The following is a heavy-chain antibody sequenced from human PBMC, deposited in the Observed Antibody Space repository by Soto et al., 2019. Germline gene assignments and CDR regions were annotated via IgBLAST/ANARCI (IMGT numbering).Heavy chain of an antibody. CDR3: ARSRPHQPSMVKENIRYFDY. Sequence: PSETLSLTCTVSGGSISSGGYYWSWIRQHPGKGLEWIGYIYYSGSTYYNPSLKSRVTISVDTSKNQFSLKLSSVTAADTAVYYCARSRPHQPSMVKENIRYFDYWGQGTLVTVSS. V-gene: IGHV4-31*03. D-gene: IGHD5-18*01. J-gene: IGHJ4*02. CDR1: GGSISSGGYY. CDR2: IYYSGST.